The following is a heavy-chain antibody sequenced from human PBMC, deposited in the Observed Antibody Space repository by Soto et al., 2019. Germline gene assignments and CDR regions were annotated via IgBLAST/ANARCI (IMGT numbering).Heavy chain of an antibody. D-gene: IGHD1-26*01. V-gene: IGHV4-59*08. CDR1: GGSISSYY. Sequence: SETLSLTCTVSGGSISSYYWSWIRQPPGKGLEWIGYIYYSGSTNYNPSLKILVTISVDTSKNQFSLKLSSVTAADTAIYYCARLRPSGTSDYWGQGTLVTVSS. CDR2: IYYSGST. CDR3: ARLRPSGTSDY. J-gene: IGHJ4*02.